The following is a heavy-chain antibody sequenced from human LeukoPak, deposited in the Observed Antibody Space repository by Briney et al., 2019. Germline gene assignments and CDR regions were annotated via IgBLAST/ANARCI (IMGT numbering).Heavy chain of an antibody. Sequence: GGSLRLSCAASGFTFISYSMNWVRQAPGKGLEWLSYISSSSSDVHYADSVKGRFTISRDNAKSSLYLQMTRLRADDTAVYYCARDLYAYYGMDVWGQGTTVTVSS. CDR1: GFTFISYS. CDR2: ISSSSSDV. D-gene: IGHD2/OR15-2a*01. V-gene: IGHV3-48*01. J-gene: IGHJ6*02. CDR3: ARDLYAYYGMDV.